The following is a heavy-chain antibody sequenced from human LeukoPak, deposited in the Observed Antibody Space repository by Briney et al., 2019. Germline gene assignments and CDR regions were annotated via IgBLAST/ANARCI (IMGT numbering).Heavy chain of an antibody. CDR1: GGSISSGSYY. V-gene: IGHV4-61*02. CDR3: ARARAVGATIEFDY. CDR2: IYTSGST. Sequence: SETLSLTCTVSGGSISSGSYYWSWIRQPAGKGLEWIGRIYTSGSTNYNPSLKSRVTISVDTSKNQFSLKLSSVTAADTAVYYCARARAVGATIEFDYWGQGTLVTVSS. D-gene: IGHD1-26*01. J-gene: IGHJ4*02.